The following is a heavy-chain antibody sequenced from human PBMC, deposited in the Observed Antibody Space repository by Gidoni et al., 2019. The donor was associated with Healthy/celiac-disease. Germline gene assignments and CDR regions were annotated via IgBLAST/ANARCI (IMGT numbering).Heavy chain of an antibody. CDR3: VKTRSGWSEDY. CDR1: GFTFSSYA. V-gene: IGHV3-64D*06. J-gene: IGHJ4*02. Sequence: EVQLVASGGGLVQPGGSLRLSCSASGFTFSSYAMHWVRQAPGKGLEYVSAISSNGGSTYYADSVKGRFTISRDNSKNTLYLQMSSLRAEDTAVYYCVKTRSGWSEDYWGQGTLVTVSS. CDR2: ISSNGGST. D-gene: IGHD6-19*01.